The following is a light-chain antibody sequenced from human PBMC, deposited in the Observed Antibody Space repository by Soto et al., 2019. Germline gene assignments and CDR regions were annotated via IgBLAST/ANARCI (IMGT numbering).Light chain of an antibody. V-gene: IGKV3-15*01. CDR3: QPDNTWLWT. J-gene: IGKJ1*01. CDR2: GAS. Sequence: EVVMTQSPATLSVSPGERVTLSCRASQSINAHLAWYQQKPGQAPRLLIHGASTRATGIPARFSGSGFGTEFILPISSLLSEDFVVYSWQPDNTWLWTFGQGTKVEIQ. CDR1: QSINAH.